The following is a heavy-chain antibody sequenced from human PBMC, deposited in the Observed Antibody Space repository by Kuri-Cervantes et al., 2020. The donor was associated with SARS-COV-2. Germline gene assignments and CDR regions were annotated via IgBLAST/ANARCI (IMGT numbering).Heavy chain of an antibody. Sequence: ASVKVSCKASGYTFTSYGISWVRQAPGQGLEWMGWISAYNGNTNYAQKLQGRVTMTTDTSTSTAYMELRSLRSDDTAVYYCARGALDYFDTSAYSGAFDIWGQGTVVTVSS. J-gene: IGHJ3*02. CDR3: ARGALDYFDTSAYSGAFDI. CDR2: ISAYNGNT. V-gene: IGHV1-18*01. CDR1: GYTFTSYG. D-gene: IGHD3-22*01.